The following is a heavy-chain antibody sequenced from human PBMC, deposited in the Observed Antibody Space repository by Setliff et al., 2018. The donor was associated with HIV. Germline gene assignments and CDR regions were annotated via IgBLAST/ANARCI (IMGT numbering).Heavy chain of an antibody. Sequence: SVKVSCKAPGGTFNNYTITWVRQAPGQGLEWMGRVIPILGMTNYAQKFQGRVTITADKSTSTAYMELISLRSEDTAMYYCARDLGYCTNGACPLTAEGAFDIWGQGTMVTVSS. J-gene: IGHJ3*02. D-gene: IGHD2-8*01. CDR1: GGTFNNYT. V-gene: IGHV1-69*04. CDR2: VIPILGMT. CDR3: ARDLGYCTNGACPLTAEGAFDI.